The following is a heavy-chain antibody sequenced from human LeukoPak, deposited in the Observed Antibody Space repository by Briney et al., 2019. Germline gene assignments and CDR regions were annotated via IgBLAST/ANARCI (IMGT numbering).Heavy chain of an antibody. CDR2: IYSGGST. Sequence: PGGSLSLSCAASGFTVSSNYMSWVRQAPGKGLEWVSVIYSGGSTYYADSVKGRLTISRDNSKNTLYLQMNSLRAEDTAVYYCARETMPRYYFDYWGQGTLVTVSS. CDR1: GFTVSSNY. D-gene: IGHD2-2*01. V-gene: IGHV3-53*01. CDR3: ARETMPRYYFDY. J-gene: IGHJ4*02.